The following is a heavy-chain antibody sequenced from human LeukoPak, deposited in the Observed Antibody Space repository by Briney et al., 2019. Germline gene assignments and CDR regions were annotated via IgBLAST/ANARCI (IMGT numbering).Heavy chain of an antibody. Sequence: GGFLRLSCAASEFTFSSYEMSSVRQAPGKGLEWVSYISSSGSTIYYADSVKGRFTVSRDNAKKSLYLQMNSLRAEDTAIYYCATYSSGSSAPRGDDAFDIWGQGTMVTVSS. V-gene: IGHV3-48*03. D-gene: IGHD2-2*01. CDR2: ISSSGSTI. CDR3: ATYSSGSSAPRGDDAFDI. J-gene: IGHJ3*02. CDR1: EFTFSSYE.